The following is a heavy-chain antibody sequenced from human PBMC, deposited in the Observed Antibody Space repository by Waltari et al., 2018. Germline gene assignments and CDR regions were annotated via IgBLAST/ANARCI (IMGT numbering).Heavy chain of an antibody. J-gene: IGHJ6*02. Sequence: QVHLQQWGAGFLQPSETLSLTCAVSGGSFRGYYLGWVRQPPGKGLEWIGEINHSPNSNYNPSLRSRVSMSVDTSKNQFSLKLSSVTAADTAVYYCVRLEDCTGPGGNCYSGDPFAMDVWGQGATVTVSS. CDR1: GGSFRGYY. CDR2: INHSPNS. D-gene: IGHD2-15*01. V-gene: IGHV4-34*01. CDR3: VRLEDCTGPGGNCYSGDPFAMDV.